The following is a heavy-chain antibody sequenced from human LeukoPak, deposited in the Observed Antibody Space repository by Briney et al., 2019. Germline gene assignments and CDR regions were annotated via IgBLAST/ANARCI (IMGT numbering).Heavy chain of an antibody. V-gene: IGHV4-59*01. J-gene: IGHJ6*03. CDR3: AGTTHDYGYYYYYMDV. CDR1: GGSISSYY. D-gene: IGHD4-17*01. Sequence: KASETLSLTCTVSGGSISSYYWSWIRQPPGKGLEWIGYIYYSGSTNYNPSLKSRVTISVDTSKNQFSLKLSSVTAADTAVYYCAGTTHDYGYYYYYMDVWGKGTTVTVSS. CDR2: IYYSGST.